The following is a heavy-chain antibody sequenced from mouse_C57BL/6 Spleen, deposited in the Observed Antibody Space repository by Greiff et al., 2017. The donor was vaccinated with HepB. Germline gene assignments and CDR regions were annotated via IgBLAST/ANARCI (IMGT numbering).Heavy chain of an antibody. Sequence: QVQLQQPGAELVRPGPSVKLSCKASGYTLTSYWMHWVKQRPIQGLEWIGKIDPSVSETHYNQKFKDKATLNADKSSSTAYMQLSILTSENSAVSYCAIGEGLRPPYYYAMDYWGQGTSVTVSS. J-gene: IGHJ4*01. D-gene: IGHD1-1*01. CDR2: IDPSVSET. V-gene: IGHV1-52*01. CDR1: GYTLTSYW. CDR3: AIGEGLRPPYYYAMDY.